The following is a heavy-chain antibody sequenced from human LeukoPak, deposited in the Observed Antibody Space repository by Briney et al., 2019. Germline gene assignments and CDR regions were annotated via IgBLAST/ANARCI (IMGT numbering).Heavy chain of an antibody. CDR2: LYSAGST. V-gene: IGHV3-23*03. Sequence: PGGSLRLSCAASGFTFDDYAMHWVRQAPGKGLEWVSLLYSAGSTNYADSVKGRFTISRDDSKNTVYLQMNSLRAEDTAVYYCARWTNFHAFDIWGQGTLVTVSS. CDR1: GFTFDDYA. CDR3: ARWTNFHAFDI. D-gene: IGHD1-1*01. J-gene: IGHJ3*02.